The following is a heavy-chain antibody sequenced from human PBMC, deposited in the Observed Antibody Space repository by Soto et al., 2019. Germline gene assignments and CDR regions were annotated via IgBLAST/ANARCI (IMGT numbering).Heavy chain of an antibody. D-gene: IGHD3-10*01. CDR1: GYSFTSYW. V-gene: IGHV5-51*01. Sequence: GESLKISCKGSGYSFTSYWIGWVRQMPGKGLEWMGIIYPGDSDTRYSPSFQGQVTISADKSISTAYLQWSSLKASDTAMYYCARQGRVRGVIRGYYYYGMDVWGQGTTVTVSS. CDR2: IYPGDSDT. J-gene: IGHJ6*02. CDR3: ARQGRVRGVIRGYYYYGMDV.